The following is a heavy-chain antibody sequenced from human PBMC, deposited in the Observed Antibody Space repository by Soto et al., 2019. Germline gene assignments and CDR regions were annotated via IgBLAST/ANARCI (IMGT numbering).Heavy chain of an antibody. CDR3: TRSPDAPRIAPIDY. J-gene: IGHJ4*02. V-gene: IGHV4-31*03. Sequence: QAHLQESGPGLVKPSQTLSLTCTVSGGSVSSGGYYWSWIRQHPGKGLEWVGYMSNSGSTYYNPSLKSRVTMSIDTSKNQFSLKLSSMTAADTAVYYCTRSPDAPRIAPIDYWGQGTLVTVSS. D-gene: IGHD2-21*01. CDR2: MSNSGST. CDR1: GGSVSSGGYY.